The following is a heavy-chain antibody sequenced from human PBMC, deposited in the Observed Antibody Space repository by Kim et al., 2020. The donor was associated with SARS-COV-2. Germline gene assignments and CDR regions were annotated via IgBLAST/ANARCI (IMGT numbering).Heavy chain of an antibody. CDR3: TRDNDNYGMDV. CDR1: GFIFSGSA. V-gene: IGHV3-73*01. J-gene: IGHJ6*02. Sequence: LSLTCAASGFIFSGSAMHWVRQASGKGLEWVGRIRSKANSYATAYAASVKGRFSISRDDSKNTAYLQMNSLKTEDTAVYYCTRDNDNYGMDVWGQGT. D-gene: IGHD1-1*01. CDR2: IRSKANSYAT.